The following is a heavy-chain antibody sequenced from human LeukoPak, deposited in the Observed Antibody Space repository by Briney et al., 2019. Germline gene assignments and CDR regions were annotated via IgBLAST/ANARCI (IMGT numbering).Heavy chain of an antibody. J-gene: IGHJ3*02. V-gene: IGHV3-23*01. CDR2: MSGSGGDT. Sequence: GGSLRLSCAASGFTFSSYAMSRVRQAPGKGPEWVSAMSGSGGDTYYADSVKGRFTISRDNSKNTLYLQMNSLRAEDTAVYYCAKDEGYYDSSGYYDGFDIWGQGTMVTVSS. D-gene: IGHD3-22*01. CDR1: GFTFSSYA. CDR3: AKDEGYYDSSGYYDGFDI.